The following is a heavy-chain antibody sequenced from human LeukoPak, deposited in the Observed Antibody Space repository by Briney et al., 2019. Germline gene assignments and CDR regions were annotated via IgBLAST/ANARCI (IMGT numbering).Heavy chain of an antibody. J-gene: IGHJ4*02. CDR2: INHSEST. CDR1: GYSISSGYY. D-gene: IGHD5-18*01. V-gene: IGHV4-38-2*02. CDR3: ARGRGLQPNTEESDY. Sequence: SETLSLTCTVSGYSISSGYYWGWIRQPPGKGLEWIGEINHSESTNYNPSLKSRVTITVDTSKDQFSLKLSSVTAADTAVYYCARGRGLQPNTEESDYWGQGTLVTVSS.